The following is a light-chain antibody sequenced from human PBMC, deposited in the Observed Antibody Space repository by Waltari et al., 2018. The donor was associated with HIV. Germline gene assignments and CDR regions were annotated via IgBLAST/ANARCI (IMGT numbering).Light chain of an antibody. J-gene: IGLJ2*01. Sequence: QSVLTQPPSVSGAPGQRVTISCTGSSSNIAAGYDVHWYQQLPGTAPKVLIYGNINRPSGVPDRFSGSKSGTSASLAITGLQAEDEADYYCQSYDSSLRAVVFGGGTKLTV. CDR3: QSYDSSLRAVV. V-gene: IGLV1-40*01. CDR1: SSNIAAGYD. CDR2: GNI.